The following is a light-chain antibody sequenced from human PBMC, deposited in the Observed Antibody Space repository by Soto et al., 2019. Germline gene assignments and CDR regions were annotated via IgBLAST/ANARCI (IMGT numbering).Light chain of an antibody. V-gene: IGLV2-11*01. J-gene: IGLJ3*02. CDR3: CSYAGSYTVL. CDR2: DVS. Sequence: QTVVTQPRSVSGSPGQSVTISCTGTSSDVGGYNYVSWYQQHPGKAPKLMIYDVSTRPSVVPDRFSGSKSGNTASLTISGLQVEDEADYYCCSYAGSYTVLFGGGTKLTVL. CDR1: SSDVGGYNY.